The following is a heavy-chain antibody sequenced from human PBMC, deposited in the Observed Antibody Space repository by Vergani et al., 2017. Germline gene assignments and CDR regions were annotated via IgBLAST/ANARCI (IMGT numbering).Heavy chain of an antibody. J-gene: IGHJ6*03. CDR3: ASLRGIAARPGVYYYYMDV. CDR1: GGSFSGYY. CDR2: INHSGST. D-gene: IGHD6-6*01. V-gene: IGHV4-34*01. Sequence: QVQLQQWGAGLLKPSETLSLTCAVYGGSFSGYYWSWIRQPPGKGLEWIGEINHSGSTNYNPSLKSRVTISVDPSKNQFSLKLSSVTAADTAVYYCASLRGIAARPGVYYYYMDVWGKGTTVTVSS.